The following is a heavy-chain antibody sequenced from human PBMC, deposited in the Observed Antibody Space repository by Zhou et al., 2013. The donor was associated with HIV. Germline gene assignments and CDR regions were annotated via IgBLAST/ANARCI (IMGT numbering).Heavy chain of an antibody. J-gene: IGHJ6*03. CDR3: ATLVAARDYYYYIDV. D-gene: IGHD6-13*01. Sequence: QVQLQESGPGLVKPSETLSLTCAVSGGSIYGHYWSWIRQAPGKEMEWIGYAYVWNSVSTNYNPSLKSRVTISIDTSKNQFSLKLSSVTAADTAVYYCATLVAARDYYYYIDVWGRGTTVTVSS. V-gene: IGHV4-59*08. CDR2: AYVWNSVST. CDR1: GGSIYGHY.